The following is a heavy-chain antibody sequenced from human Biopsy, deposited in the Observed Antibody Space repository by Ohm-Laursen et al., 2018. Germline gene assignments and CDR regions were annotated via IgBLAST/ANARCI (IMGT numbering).Heavy chain of an antibody. CDR1: GFTFSSYD. J-gene: IGHJ3*01. CDR3: VKDKSYISFDL. CDR2: IRGSGDST. D-gene: IGHD1-26*01. V-gene: IGHV3-23*01. Sequence: GSLRLSCAASGFTFSSYDMSWVRQAPGKGLEWVSSIRGSGDSTNYAASVKGRFTISRDNSKNTLFLQMNSLRAEDTALYHCVKDKSYISFDLWGRGTMVTVSS.